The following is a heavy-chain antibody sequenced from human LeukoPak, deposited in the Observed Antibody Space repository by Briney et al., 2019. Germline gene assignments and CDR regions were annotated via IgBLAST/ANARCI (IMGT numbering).Heavy chain of an antibody. D-gene: IGHD2-15*01. CDR1: GFSFSNHW. V-gene: IGHV3-7*01. CDR3: VRNGGSLDY. CDR2: INLDGTDK. Sequence: GGSLRLSCAASGFSFSNHWMSWVRQAPGKGLGWVASINLDGTDKYYVDAVKGRFTISRDNAKNSLFLEMNSLRATDTAVYYCVRNGGSLDYWGQGTLVTVSS. J-gene: IGHJ4*02.